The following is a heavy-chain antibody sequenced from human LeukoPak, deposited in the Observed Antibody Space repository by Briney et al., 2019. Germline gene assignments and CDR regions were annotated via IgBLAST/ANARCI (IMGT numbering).Heavy chain of an antibody. CDR3: ARDELPLWFGELCPDY. Sequence: GRSLRLSCAASGFTFSSYAMHWVRQAPGKGLEWVAVISYDGSNKYYADSVKGRFTISRDNFKNTLYLQMNSLRAEDTAVYYCARDELPLWFGELCPDYWGQGTLVTVSS. J-gene: IGHJ4*02. CDR2: ISYDGSNK. V-gene: IGHV3-30*04. D-gene: IGHD3-10*01. CDR1: GFTFSSYA.